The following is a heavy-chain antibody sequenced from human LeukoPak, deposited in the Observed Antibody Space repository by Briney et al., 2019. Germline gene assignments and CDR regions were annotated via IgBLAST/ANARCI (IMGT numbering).Heavy chain of an antibody. CDR2: IKQDGSEK. Sequence: GGSLRLSCAASGFTFSSYWMSWVRQAPGKGLEWVANIKQDGSEKYYVDSVKGRFTISRDNAKNSLYLQMNSLRAEDTAVYYCARDFRDADYDLWSGYSEDFDYWGQGTLVTVSS. J-gene: IGHJ4*02. CDR3: ARDFRDADYDLWSGYSEDFDY. CDR1: GFTFSSYW. V-gene: IGHV3-7*01. D-gene: IGHD3-3*01.